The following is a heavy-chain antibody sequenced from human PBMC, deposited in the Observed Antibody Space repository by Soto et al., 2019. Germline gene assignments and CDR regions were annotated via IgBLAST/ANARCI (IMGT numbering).Heavy chain of an antibody. CDR1: GFTFSSYA. CDR2: ISYDGSNK. Sequence: QVQLVESGGGVVQPGRSLSLSCETSGFTFSSYAIHWVRQAPGNGLEWVAVISYDGSNKNYAVSVKGRFTISRDNSTNTVDVQMNSLRAENTSVYYCASDGVGVVPAAIRFDYWGQGTLVTVSS. J-gene: IGHJ4*02. CDR3: ASDGVGVVPAAIRFDY. V-gene: IGHV3-30-3*01. D-gene: IGHD2-2*01.